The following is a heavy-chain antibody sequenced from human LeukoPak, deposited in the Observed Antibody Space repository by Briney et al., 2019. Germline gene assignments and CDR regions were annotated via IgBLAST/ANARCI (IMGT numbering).Heavy chain of an antibody. CDR1: GFTFSSYG. V-gene: IGHV3-30*03. J-gene: IGHJ4*02. D-gene: IGHD3-10*01. CDR2: ISYDGNNK. Sequence: GGSLRLSCAASGFTFSSYGMHWVRQAPGKGLEWVAVISYDGNNKYYADSVKGRFTISRDNSKNSLYLQMNSLRAEDTAVYHCAMTRDMVRGVIPRPRFDYWGQGTLVTVSS. CDR3: AMTRDMVRGVIPRPRFDY.